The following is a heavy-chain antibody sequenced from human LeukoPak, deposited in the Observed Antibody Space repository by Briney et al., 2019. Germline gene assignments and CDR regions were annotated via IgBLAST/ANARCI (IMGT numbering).Heavy chain of an antibody. J-gene: IGHJ4*02. CDR2: IYYSGST. CDR3: ARSSHDYGDPYYFDY. V-gene: IGHV4-59*08. CDR1: GGSISSYY. D-gene: IGHD4-17*01. Sequence: SETLSLTCTVSGGSISSYYWSWIRQPPGKGLEWIGYIYYSGSTNYNPSLKSRVTISVDTSKNQFSLKLSSVTAADTAVYYCARSSHDYGDPYYFDYWGQGTLVTVSS.